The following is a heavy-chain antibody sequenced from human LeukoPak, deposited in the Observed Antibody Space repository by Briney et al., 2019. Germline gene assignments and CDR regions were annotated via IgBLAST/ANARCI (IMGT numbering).Heavy chain of an antibody. V-gene: IGHV4-59*01. CDR2: IYYSGST. D-gene: IGHD4-17*01. Sequence: SETLSLTCTVSGGSISSYYWSWIRQPPGKGLEWIGYIYYSGSTNYNPSLKSRVTISIDTSKKHFFLKLKSVTAADTAVYYCATGYGDFRVEGRYFYSWGQGTLVTVSS. J-gene: IGHJ4*02. CDR1: GGSISSYY. CDR3: ATGYGDFRVEGRYFYS.